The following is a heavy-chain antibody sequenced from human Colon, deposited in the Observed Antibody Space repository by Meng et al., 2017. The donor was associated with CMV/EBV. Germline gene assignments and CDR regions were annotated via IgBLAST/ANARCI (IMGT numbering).Heavy chain of an antibody. V-gene: IGHV3-9*01. CDR2: ITWNSRKI. D-gene: IGHD1-26*01. CDR1: EFTFDDYG. J-gene: IGHJ4*02. Sequence: GGSLRLSCAASEFTFDDYGMHWVRQAPGKGLEWVAGITWNSRKIGYATSVKGRFTISRDNAKNSLDLELNSLRLDDTGLYYCAKDRSYSAFGYFDDWGQGTLVTVSS. CDR3: AKDRSYSAFGYFDD.